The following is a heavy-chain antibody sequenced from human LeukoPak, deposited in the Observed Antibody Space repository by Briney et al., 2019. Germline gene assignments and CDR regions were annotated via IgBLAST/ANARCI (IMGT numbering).Heavy chain of an antibody. Sequence: GGSLRLSCAASGFTFSSYAMHWVRQAPGKGLEWVAVISYDGSNKYYADSVKGRFTISRDNSKNTLYLQMNSLRAEDTAVYYCAKFGIYDFWSGPRMGYYMDVWGKGTTVTVSS. V-gene: IGHV3-30-3*02. CDR3: AKFGIYDFWSGPRMGYYMDV. D-gene: IGHD3-3*01. CDR2: ISYDGSNK. CDR1: GFTFSSYA. J-gene: IGHJ6*03.